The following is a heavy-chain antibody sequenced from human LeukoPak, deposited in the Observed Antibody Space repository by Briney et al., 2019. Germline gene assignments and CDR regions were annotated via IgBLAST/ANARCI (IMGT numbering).Heavy chain of an antibody. Sequence: PGGSLRLSCAASGFTFSSYAMNWVRQAPGKGLEWVSAISDSGASTYYADSVKGRFTISRDNSRNTLYLQMNSLRAEDTAVYYCAKGGGAWYYYYGMDAWGQGTTVTVSS. CDR2: ISDSGAST. J-gene: IGHJ6*02. D-gene: IGHD2-21*02. CDR3: AKGGGAWYYYYGMDA. V-gene: IGHV3-23*01. CDR1: GFTFSSYA.